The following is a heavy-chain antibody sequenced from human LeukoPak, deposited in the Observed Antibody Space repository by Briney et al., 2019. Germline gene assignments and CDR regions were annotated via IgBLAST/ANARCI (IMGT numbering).Heavy chain of an antibody. CDR3: ARALEAGGDDSLLGY. V-gene: IGHV1-69*04. J-gene: IGHJ4*02. D-gene: IGHD3-22*01. Sequence: SVKVSCKASGGTFSSYAISWVRQAPGQGLEWTGRIIPIFGIANYAQKFQGRVTITADKSTSTAYMELSSLRSEDTAVYYCARALEAGGDDSLLGYWGQGTLVTVSS. CDR2: IIPIFGIA. CDR1: GGTFSSYA.